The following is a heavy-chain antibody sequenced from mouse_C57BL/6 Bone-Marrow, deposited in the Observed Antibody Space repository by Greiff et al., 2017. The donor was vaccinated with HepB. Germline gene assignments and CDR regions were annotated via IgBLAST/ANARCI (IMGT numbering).Heavy chain of an antibody. CDR3: TRGHYDDVDN. CDR2: IEPETGGT. Sequence: QVQLQQSGAELVRPGASVTLSCKASGYTFTDYEMHWVKQTPVHGLEWIGAIEPETGGTAYNQKFKGKAILTADKSSSTAYMWLRSLTSEDSAVYYCTRGHYDDVDNGGQGSTLTV. V-gene: IGHV1-15*01. CDR1: GYTFTDYE. J-gene: IGHJ2*01. D-gene: IGHD2-4*01.